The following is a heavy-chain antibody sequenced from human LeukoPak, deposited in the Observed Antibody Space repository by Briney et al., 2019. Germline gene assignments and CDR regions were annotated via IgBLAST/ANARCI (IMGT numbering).Heavy chain of an antibody. CDR3: TTGFWYGGPRDY. D-gene: IGHD3-3*01. Sequence: GSLRLSCVASGFTFSSNWMHWVRQGPGKGLVWVSRINSDGSETRHADSVKGRFTISRDNAKNTLYLQMNSLRAEDTAVYYCTTGFWYGGPRDYWGQGTLVTVSS. CDR1: GFTFSSNW. V-gene: IGHV3-74*01. J-gene: IGHJ4*02. CDR2: INSDGSET.